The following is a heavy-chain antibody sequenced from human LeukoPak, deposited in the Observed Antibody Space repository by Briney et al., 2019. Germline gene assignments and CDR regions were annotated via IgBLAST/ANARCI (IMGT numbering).Heavy chain of an antibody. D-gene: IGHD2-15*01. V-gene: IGHV6-1*01. Sequence: SQTLSLTCAISGDSVSSNSAAWNWIRQSPSRGLEWLGRTYYRSKWYNDYAVSVKSRITINPDTSKNQFSLQLNSVTPEDTAVYYCARVYCSGGSCSHNIWFDPWGQGTLVTVSS. J-gene: IGHJ5*02. CDR1: GDSVSSNSAA. CDR2: TYYRSKWYN. CDR3: ARVYCSGGSCSHNIWFDP.